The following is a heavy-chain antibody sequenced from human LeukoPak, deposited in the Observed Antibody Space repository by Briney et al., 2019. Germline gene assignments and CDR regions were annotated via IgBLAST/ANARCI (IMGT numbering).Heavy chain of an antibody. CDR3: NGELRAFDI. CDR2: IYTSGST. V-gene: IGHV4-4*07. D-gene: IGHD4-17*01. Sequence: SETLSLTCTVSGDLLSNYYGSWIRQPAGKGLEWIGRIYTSGSTIYNPSLKSRVTMSVDTSKNQFSLKLSSVTAADTAVYYCNGELRAFDIWGQGTMVTVSS. J-gene: IGHJ3*02. CDR1: GDLLSNYY.